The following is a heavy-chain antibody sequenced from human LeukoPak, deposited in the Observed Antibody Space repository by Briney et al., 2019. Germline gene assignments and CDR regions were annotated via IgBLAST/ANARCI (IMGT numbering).Heavy chain of an antibody. CDR1: GGSISSSNW. CDR2: IYHSGST. V-gene: IGHV4-4*02. J-gene: IGHJ5*02. D-gene: IGHD2/OR15-2a*01. CDR3: AMLLDGNWFDP. Sequence: PSETLSLTCAVSGGSISSSNWWSWVRQPPGKGLEWIGEIYHSGSTNYNPSLKSRVTISVDKSKNQFSLKSTSVTAADTAVYYCAMLLDGNWFDPWGQGTLVTVSS.